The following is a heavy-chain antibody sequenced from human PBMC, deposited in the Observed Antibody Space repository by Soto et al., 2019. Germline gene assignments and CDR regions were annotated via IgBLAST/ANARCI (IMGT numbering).Heavy chain of an antibody. Sequence: QVQLVQSGPEVKKPGASVKVSCEASGYTFRNYGITWVRQAPGQGLEYMGWISPYNGNTLYAQNFQGRLTMTTDTSTRPIYMELTSLRSDDTAVYFCGRDMRARIPFPRDHWGQGTLVTVSS. CDR3: GRDMRARIPFPRDH. CDR1: GYTFRNYG. J-gene: IGHJ4*02. V-gene: IGHV1-18*01. CDR2: ISPYNGNT. D-gene: IGHD2-2*01.